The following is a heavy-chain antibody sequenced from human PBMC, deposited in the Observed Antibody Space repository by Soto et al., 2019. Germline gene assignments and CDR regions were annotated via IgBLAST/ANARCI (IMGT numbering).Heavy chain of an antibody. CDR2: MNPNTGNT. Sequence: ASVKVSCKASGYMFTTYDIMWVRQATGQGLEWVGGMNPNTGNTGYAQKFQGRVSMTRDPSISTAYMELSSLRSDDTAVYYCARAATYYYGFGSGADYWGRGTLVTVSS. J-gene: IGHJ4*02. D-gene: IGHD3-10*01. V-gene: IGHV1-8*01. CDR1: GYMFTTYD. CDR3: ARAATYYYGFGSGADY.